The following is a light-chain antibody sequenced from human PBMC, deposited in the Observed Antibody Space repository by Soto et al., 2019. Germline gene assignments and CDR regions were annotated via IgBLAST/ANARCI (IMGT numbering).Light chain of an antibody. Sequence: DIQMTQSPSSLSASVGDRVTITCRASQTISIFLNWYQQKPGKAPKLLIYKASSLESGVPSRFSGSGSGTEFTLTISSLQPDDFATYYCQQYNTYSLLTFGGGTKVDIK. V-gene: IGKV1-5*03. CDR3: QQYNTYSLLT. CDR1: QTISIF. CDR2: KAS. J-gene: IGKJ4*01.